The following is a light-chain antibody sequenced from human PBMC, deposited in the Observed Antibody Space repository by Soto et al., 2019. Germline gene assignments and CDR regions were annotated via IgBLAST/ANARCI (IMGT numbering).Light chain of an antibody. V-gene: IGKV4-1*01. CDR2: WAS. CDR1: QSVFKGSNNKAC. J-gene: IGKJ2*01. Sequence: DIVMTQSPDSLAVSLGERATINCKSSQSVFKGSNNKACLAWYQQKPGQPPKLLLYWASTRESGVPDRFSGSGSGTDFTRTISSLQAEDVAIYYCQQFSSPPFFPFGQGTKVEIK. CDR3: QQFSSPPFFP.